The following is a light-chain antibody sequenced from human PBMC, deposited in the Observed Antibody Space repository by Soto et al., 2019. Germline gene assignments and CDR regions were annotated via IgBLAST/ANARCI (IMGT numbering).Light chain of an antibody. Sequence: EIVLAQSPGTLSSSPGERATLSCRASQSVTNSFLAWYQQKPGQAPRLLIYGASRRATGIPDRFTGSGSGTDFTLTISRLEPEDFAVYYCQQYVSSPWAFGQGTKVEI. CDR1: QSVTNSF. CDR3: QQYVSSPWA. V-gene: IGKV3-20*01. CDR2: GAS. J-gene: IGKJ1*01.